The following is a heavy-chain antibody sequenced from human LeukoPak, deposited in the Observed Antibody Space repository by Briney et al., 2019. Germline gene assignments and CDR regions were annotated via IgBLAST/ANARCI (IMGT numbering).Heavy chain of an antibody. J-gene: IGHJ4*02. V-gene: IGHV4-30-4*07. CDR2: IYNSGST. CDR1: GGSISSGGYS. CDR3: ARYSSGWYGPSYFDS. D-gene: IGHD6-19*01. Sequence: SETLSLTCAVSGGSISSGGYSWNWIRQPPGKGLEWIGYIYNSGSTSYNPSLKSRITMSVDTSKNQFSLKLSSVTAADTAVYYCARYSSGWYGPSYFDSWGQGTLVTVSS.